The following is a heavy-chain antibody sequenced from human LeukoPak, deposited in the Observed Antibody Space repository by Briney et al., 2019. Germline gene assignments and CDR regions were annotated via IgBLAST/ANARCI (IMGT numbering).Heavy chain of an antibody. V-gene: IGHV3-30*04. CDR3: ARASPNYDILTGYYGY. CDR2: ISHDGSNK. Sequence: GGSLRLSCAASGFTFSSYAMHWVRQAPGKGLEWVAVISHDGSNKYYADSVKGRFTISRDNSKNTLYLQMNSLRAEDTAVYYCARASPNYDILTGYYGYWGQGTLVTVSS. D-gene: IGHD3-9*01. J-gene: IGHJ4*02. CDR1: GFTFSSYA.